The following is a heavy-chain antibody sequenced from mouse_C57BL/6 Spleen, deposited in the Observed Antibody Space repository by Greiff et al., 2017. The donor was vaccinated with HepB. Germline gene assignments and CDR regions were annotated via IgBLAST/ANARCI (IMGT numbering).Heavy chain of an antibody. Sequence: EVMLVESGGDLVKPGGSLKLSCAASGFTFSSYGMSWVRQTPDKRLEWVATISSGGSYTYYPDSVKGRFTISRDNAKNTLYLQMSSLKSEDTAMYYCARAGTEGYYFDYWGQGTTLTVSS. D-gene: IGHD4-1*01. J-gene: IGHJ2*01. CDR2: ISSGGSYT. CDR3: ARAGTEGYYFDY. V-gene: IGHV5-6*01. CDR1: GFTFSSYG.